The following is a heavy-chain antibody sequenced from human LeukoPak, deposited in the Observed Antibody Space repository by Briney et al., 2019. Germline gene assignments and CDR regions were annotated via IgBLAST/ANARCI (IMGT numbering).Heavy chain of an antibody. CDR2: IYSGGST. J-gene: IGHJ6*03. V-gene: IGHV3-66*01. CDR3: ARDSYYYYMDV. Sequence: GGSLRLSCAASGFTVSSNYMSWVRQAPGKGLEWVSVIYSGGSTYYADSVKGRFTVSRDNSKNTLYLQMNSLRAEDTAVYYCARDSYYYYMDVWGKGTTVTISS. CDR1: GFTVSSNY.